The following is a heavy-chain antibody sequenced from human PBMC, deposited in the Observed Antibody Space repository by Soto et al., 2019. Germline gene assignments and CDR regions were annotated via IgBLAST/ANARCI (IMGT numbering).Heavy chain of an antibody. J-gene: IGHJ4*02. CDR1: GGTFSNSA. V-gene: IGHV1-69*13. Sequence: GASVKVSCKASGGTFSNSAIRWVRQAPGQGLEWMGGIMAIFRTPDYAQKFQGRVTITADESTSTAYMELSSLRSEHTAVYYCASFGSGAGYWGQGTLVTVSS. D-gene: IGHD2-15*01. CDR3: ASFGSGAGY. CDR2: IMAIFRTP.